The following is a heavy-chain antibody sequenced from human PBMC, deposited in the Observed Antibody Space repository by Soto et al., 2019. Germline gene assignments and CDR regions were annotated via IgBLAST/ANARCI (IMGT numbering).Heavy chain of an antibody. CDR2: ISHSSTYI. J-gene: IGHJ2*01. D-gene: IGHD4-17*01. CDR3: ARADSGDAWYFDL. V-gene: IGHV3-21*01. CDR1: RLTFSSYS. Sequence: EVQLVESGGGLVKPGGSLRLSCAASRLTFSSYSMTWVRQAPGKGLEWVSSISHSSTYIYYADSVKRRFTVSRDNAKNSLYLQMNSLRAEDTAVYYCARADSGDAWYFDLWGRGTLVTVSS.